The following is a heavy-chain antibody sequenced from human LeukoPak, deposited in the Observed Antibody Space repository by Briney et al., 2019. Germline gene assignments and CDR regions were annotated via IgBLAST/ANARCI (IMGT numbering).Heavy chain of an antibody. CDR3: ASHGIYYGSGSRFSLSYYMDV. D-gene: IGHD3-10*01. CDR1: GYSFTSYW. V-gene: IGHV5-51*01. CDR2: IYPGDSDT. J-gene: IGHJ6*03. Sequence: PWESLKISCRGSGYSFTSYWIGWVRQMPGEGLEWMGIIYPGDSDTRYSPSFQGQVTISADKYISTAYLKSSSLKASDPAMYYCASHGIYYGSGSRFSLSYYMDVWGKGTTVTISS.